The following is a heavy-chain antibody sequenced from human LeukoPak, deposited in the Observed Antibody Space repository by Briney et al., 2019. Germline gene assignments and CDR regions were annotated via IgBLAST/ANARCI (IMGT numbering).Heavy chain of an antibody. V-gene: IGHV3-7*01. CDR3: ARESCPGGSCFDY. J-gene: IGHJ4*02. CDR1: GFTFSSYW. Sequence: GGSLRLPCAASGFTFSSYWMSWVRQAPGKGLEWVANIKHDGSDKYYVDSVKGRFTISRDNSKNSLYLQMNSLRAEDAAVYYCARESCPGGSCFDYWGQGTLVTVSS. D-gene: IGHD2-15*01. CDR2: IKHDGSDK.